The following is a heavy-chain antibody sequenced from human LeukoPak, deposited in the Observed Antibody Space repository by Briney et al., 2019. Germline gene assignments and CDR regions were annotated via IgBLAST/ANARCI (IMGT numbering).Heavy chain of an antibody. CDR2: ISDSGDST. CDR1: GFTFSSYA. V-gene: IGHV3-23*01. J-gene: IGHJ4*02. D-gene: IGHD2-8*02. CDR3: AKSSLGDTGAYQYYFDY. Sequence: GGSLRLSCSASGFTFSSYAMSWVRQAPGKGLEWVSAISDSGDSTYYADSVKGRFTISRDNSKNTLYLQMNSLRADDTAVYYCAKSSLGDTGAYQYYFDYWGQGTLVTVSS.